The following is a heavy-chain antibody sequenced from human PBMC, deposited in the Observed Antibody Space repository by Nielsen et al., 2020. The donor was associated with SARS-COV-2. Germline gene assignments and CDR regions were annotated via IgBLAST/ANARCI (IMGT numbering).Heavy chain of an antibody. V-gene: IGHV3-30*03. CDR2: ISYDGSNK. D-gene: IGHD3-16*01. Sequence: GGSLRLSCAASGFTFSSYGMHWVRQAPGKGLEWVAVISYDGSNKYYADSVKGRFTISRDNSKNTLYLQMNSLRAEDTAVYYCARVRGGNYYYGMDVWGQGTTVTVFS. CDR3: ARVRGGNYYYGMDV. J-gene: IGHJ6*02. CDR1: GFTFSSYG.